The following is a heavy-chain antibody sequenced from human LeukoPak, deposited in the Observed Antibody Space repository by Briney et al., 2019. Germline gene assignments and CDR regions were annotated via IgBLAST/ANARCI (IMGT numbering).Heavy chain of an antibody. J-gene: IGHJ6*02. Sequence: NSGGSLRLSCAASGFTLSDYYMSWIRQALGKGLEWVSYISSSSSYTNYADSVKGRFTISRDNAKNSLYLQMNSLRAEDTAVYYCARAPHYSNYGPYYYGMDVWGQGTTVTVSS. CDR2: ISSSSSYT. D-gene: IGHD4-11*01. CDR3: ARAPHYSNYGPYYYGMDV. V-gene: IGHV3-11*06. CDR1: GFTLSDYY.